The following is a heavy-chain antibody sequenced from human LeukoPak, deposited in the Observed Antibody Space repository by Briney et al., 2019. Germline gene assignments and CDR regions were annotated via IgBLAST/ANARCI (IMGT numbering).Heavy chain of an antibody. V-gene: IGHV3-48*01. CDR2: IGISSGNT. CDR3: ARDYKYAFDN. D-gene: IGHD5-24*01. CDR1: GFSFGDYS. J-gene: IGHJ4*02. Sequence: GGSLRLSCAASGFSFGDYSMNWVRQAPGKGLEWISYIGISSGNTYYADSVKGRFTISGDKARDSLYLQMNSLRVEDAAVYYCARDYKYAFDNWGQGTLVTVSS.